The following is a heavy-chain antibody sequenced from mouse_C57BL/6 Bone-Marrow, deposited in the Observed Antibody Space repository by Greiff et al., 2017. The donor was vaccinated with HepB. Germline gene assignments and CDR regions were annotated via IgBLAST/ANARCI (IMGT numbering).Heavy chain of an antibody. CDR1: GYTFTDYN. Sequence: EVKLQESGPELVKPGASVKMSCKASGYTFTDYNMHWVKQSHGKSLEWIGYINPNNGGTSYNQKFKGKATLTVNKSSSTAYMELRSLTSEDSAVYYCARTRKRRFAYWGQGTLVTVSA. CDR2: INPNNGGT. CDR3: ARTRKRRFAY. J-gene: IGHJ3*01. V-gene: IGHV1-22*01.